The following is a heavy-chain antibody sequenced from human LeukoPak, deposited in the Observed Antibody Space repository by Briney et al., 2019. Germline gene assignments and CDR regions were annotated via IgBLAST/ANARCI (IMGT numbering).Heavy chain of an antibody. J-gene: IGHJ4*02. CDR1: GYTFTCYY. D-gene: IGHD3-3*01. V-gene: IGHV1-2*02. CDR2: INPNSGGT. CDR3: AGAYDEWSDY. Sequence: GASVTVSCKASGYTFTCYYMHWVRQAPGQGLEWMGWINPNSGGTNYAKKFQGRVSMTRDTSISTALMELSRVGSDDTYVYYCAGAYDEWSDYWGQGTLVTVSS.